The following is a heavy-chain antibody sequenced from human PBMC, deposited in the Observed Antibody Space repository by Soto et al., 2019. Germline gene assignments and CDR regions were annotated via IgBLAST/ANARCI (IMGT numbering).Heavy chain of an antibody. Sequence: PGGSLRLSCAASGFTFSSYSMNWVRQAPGKGLEWVAVIWYDGSNKYYADSVKGRFTISRDNSKNTLYLQMNSLRAEDTAVYYCARGKAYYYDSSGYYALDYWGQGTLVTV. CDR2: IWYDGSNK. CDR3: ARGKAYYYDSSGYYALDY. V-gene: IGHV3-33*08. D-gene: IGHD3-22*01. CDR1: GFTFSSYS. J-gene: IGHJ4*02.